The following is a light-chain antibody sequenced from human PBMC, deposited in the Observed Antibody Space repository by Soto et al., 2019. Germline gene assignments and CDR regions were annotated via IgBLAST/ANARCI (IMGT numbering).Light chain of an antibody. CDR3: SSYTTTSTVI. J-gene: IGLJ2*01. CDR2: DVS. Sequence: QSALTQPASVSGSPGQSITISCTGTSSDVGGTNFVSWCQQHPGKAPKLIIYDVSNRPSGISNRFSGSKSGNTASLTISGLQAEDEADYYCSSYTTTSTVIFGGGTKLTVL. CDR1: SSDVGGTNF. V-gene: IGLV2-14*01.